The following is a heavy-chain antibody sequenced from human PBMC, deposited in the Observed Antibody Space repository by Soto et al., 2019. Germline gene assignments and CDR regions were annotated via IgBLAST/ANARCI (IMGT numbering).Heavy chain of an antibody. CDR3: AREPHDSSGYYYYYYGMDV. D-gene: IGHD3-22*01. CDR1: GGSISSGRYY. CDR2: ICYSGST. Sequence: SETLSLTCTVSGGSISSGRYYWSWIRQHPGKGLEWIGYICYSGSTYYNPSRKSRVTISVDTSKNQFSLKLSSVTAADTAVYYCAREPHDSSGYYYYYYGMDVWGQGTTVTVSS. J-gene: IGHJ6*02. V-gene: IGHV4-31*03.